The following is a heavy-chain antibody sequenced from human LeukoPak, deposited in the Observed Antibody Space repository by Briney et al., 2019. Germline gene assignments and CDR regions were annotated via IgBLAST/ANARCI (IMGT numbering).Heavy chain of an antibody. D-gene: IGHD4-17*01. J-gene: IGHJ4*02. CDR2: IYYSGNT. CDR3: AREDYGDFKFDY. V-gene: IGHV4-31*03. Sequence: SETLSLTCTVSGGSISSGGYYWSWIRQHPGKGLEWIGYIYYSGNTYYNPSLKSRVTISVDTSKNQFSLKLSSVTAADTAVYYCAREDYGDFKFDYWGQGTLVTVSS. CDR1: GGSISSGGYY.